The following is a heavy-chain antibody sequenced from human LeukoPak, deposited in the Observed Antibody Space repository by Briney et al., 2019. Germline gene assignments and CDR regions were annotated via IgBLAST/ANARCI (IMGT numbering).Heavy chain of an antibody. J-gene: IGHJ6*02. CDR3: ARVRPAGTSYYYYGMDV. V-gene: IGHV1-18*04. D-gene: IGHD6-19*01. CDR1: GYTFTGYY. Sequence: APVTVSCKASGYTFTGYYMHWVRQAPGQGLEWMGWISAYNGNTNYAQKLQGRVTMTTDTSTSTAYMELRSLRSDDTAVYYCARVRPAGTSYYYYGMDVWGQGTTVTVSS. CDR2: ISAYNGNT.